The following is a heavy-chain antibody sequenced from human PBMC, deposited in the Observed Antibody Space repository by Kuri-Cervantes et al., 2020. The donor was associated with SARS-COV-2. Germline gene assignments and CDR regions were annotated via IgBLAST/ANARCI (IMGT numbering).Heavy chain of an antibody. J-gene: IGHJ4*02. Sequence: GESLKISCEASGFIFSDYAIDWVRQAPGRGLEWVAIISYDGRNTKFADSVKGRFTISRDNSKNVVYLQMNSLRIEDTAEYFCARDPLRVDISGWKRPFDYWGQGTLVTVSS. D-gene: IGHD6-19*01. CDR3: ARDPLRVDISGWKRPFDY. CDR2: ISYDGRNT. CDR1: GFIFSDYA. V-gene: IGHV3-30*14.